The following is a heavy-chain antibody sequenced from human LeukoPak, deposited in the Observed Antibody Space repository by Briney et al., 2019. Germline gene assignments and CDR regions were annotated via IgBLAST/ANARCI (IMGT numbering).Heavy chain of an antibody. CDR1: GFTFDDYA. Sequence: PGRSLRLSCAASGFTFDDYAMHWVRQAPGKGLEWVSGISWNSGSIGYADSVKGRFTISRDNAKNSLYLQMNSLRAEDTALYYCATIDPPNIWGQGTLVTVSS. CDR3: ATIDPPNI. D-gene: IGHD2-8*01. CDR2: ISWNSGSI. J-gene: IGHJ4*02. V-gene: IGHV3-9*01.